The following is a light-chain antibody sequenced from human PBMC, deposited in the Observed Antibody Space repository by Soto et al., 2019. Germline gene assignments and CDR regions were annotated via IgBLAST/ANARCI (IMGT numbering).Light chain of an antibody. CDR2: AAS. CDR1: QGISNY. J-gene: IGKJ1*01. CDR3: QKANSFPWK. Sequence: DIQMTHSPSSLSASVLYIVTITFRASQGISNYLAWYQQKPGKVPKLLIYAASTLQSGVPSRFSGSGSGTDFTLTISSLQPEDVATYYCQKANSFPWKFGQGTKVDIK. V-gene: IGKV1-27*01.